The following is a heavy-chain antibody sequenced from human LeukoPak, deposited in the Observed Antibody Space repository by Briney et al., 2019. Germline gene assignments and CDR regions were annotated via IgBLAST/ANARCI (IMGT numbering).Heavy chain of an antibody. V-gene: IGHV3-15*01. Sequence: GGSLRLYCAASGFTFSNAWMSWVRQAPGKGLEWVGRIKSKTDGGTTDYAAPVKGRFTISRDDSKNTLYLQMNSLKTEDTAVYYCTTEGYYYGSWSYHNGDYWGQGTLVTVSS. D-gene: IGHD3-10*01. CDR2: IKSKTDGGTT. CDR3: TTEGYYYGSWSYHNGDY. J-gene: IGHJ4*02. CDR1: GFTFSNAW.